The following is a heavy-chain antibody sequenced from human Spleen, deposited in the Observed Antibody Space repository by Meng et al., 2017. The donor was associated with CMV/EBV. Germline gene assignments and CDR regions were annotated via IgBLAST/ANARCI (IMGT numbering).Heavy chain of an antibody. CDR1: GFRFSDYY. Sequence: LSCAASGFRFSDYYMTWIRQAPGKGLEWISHISGSSNTIYYADSVKGRFTISRDNAKNSLYLQMNSLRVEDTAVYYCARDSTEIDYWGQGMLVTVSS. CDR2: ISGSSNTI. J-gene: IGHJ4*02. D-gene: IGHD2/OR15-2a*01. CDR3: ARDSTEIDY. V-gene: IGHV3-11*04.